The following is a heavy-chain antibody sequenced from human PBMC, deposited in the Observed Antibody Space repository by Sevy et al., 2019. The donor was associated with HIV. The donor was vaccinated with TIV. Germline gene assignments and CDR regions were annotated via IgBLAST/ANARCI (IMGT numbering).Heavy chain of an antibody. J-gene: IGHJ6*02. CDR2: ISYDGNYR. V-gene: IGHV3-30*18. D-gene: IGHD3-16*01. CDR1: GFSFRSYD. Sequence: GGSLRLSCAASGFSFRSYDMHWVRLAPGKGLEWVAIISYDGNYRDYADSVRGRFTMSRDNSKNTMYLQMNGLSIEDMAVYYCAKNRPPGGSYFSRNAMDVWGRGTTVTVSS. CDR3: AKNRPPGGSYFSRNAMDV.